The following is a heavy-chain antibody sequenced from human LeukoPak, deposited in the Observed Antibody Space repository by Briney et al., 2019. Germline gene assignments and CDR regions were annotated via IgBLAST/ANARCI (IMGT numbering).Heavy chain of an antibody. V-gene: IGHV4-59*11. Sequence: PSETLSLTCTVSGGSISSHYWSWLRQPPGKGLEWIGYIYNSGSTNYNPSLKSRLTISIDTSKNQFSLKLTSVTAADTAVYYCARGSFGTSDYNYIGFDYWGQGTLVTVSS. CDR2: IYNSGST. J-gene: IGHJ4*02. D-gene: IGHD3-22*01. CDR3: ARGSFGTSDYNYIGFDY. CDR1: GGSISSHY.